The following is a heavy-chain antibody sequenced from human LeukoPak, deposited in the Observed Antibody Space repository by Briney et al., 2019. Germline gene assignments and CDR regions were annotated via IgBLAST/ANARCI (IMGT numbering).Heavy chain of an antibody. J-gene: IGHJ4*02. CDR1: GFSFNIYA. Sequence: GGSLRLSCAPSGFSFNIYAMGWVRQAPGEGLEWVSVICSGRVDKHYADTVRGRFDISSDNSKNRLFLQMNSLRVEDSGVYYCAREGDGYNSPIDYWGQGTLVTVSS. V-gene: IGHV3-23*01. CDR2: ICSGRVDK. D-gene: IGHD5-24*01. CDR3: AREGDGYNSPIDY.